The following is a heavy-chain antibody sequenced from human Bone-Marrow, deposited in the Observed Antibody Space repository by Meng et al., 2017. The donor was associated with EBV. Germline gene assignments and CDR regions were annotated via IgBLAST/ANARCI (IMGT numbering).Heavy chain of an antibody. CDR2: TNEDGRTV. Sequence: VLLWEVGGALVQPGGSLRLCCVASGFTFSRYWMHWVRQVPGKGLEWISRTNEDGRTVDYADSVKGRFTISRDNTKNTLYLQMDSLRVEDTALYLCSRDLAGQYDDWGQGTLVTVSS. J-gene: IGHJ4*02. CDR3: SRDLAGQYDD. V-gene: IGHV3-74*01. D-gene: IGHD3-3*02. CDR1: GFTFSRYW.